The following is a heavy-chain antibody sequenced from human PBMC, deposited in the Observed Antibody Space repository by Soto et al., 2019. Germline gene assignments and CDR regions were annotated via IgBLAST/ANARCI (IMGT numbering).Heavy chain of an antibody. CDR3: LPWGTDLSNY. Sequence: GGSLRLSCVASGFTFSIYWMNWVRQAPGKGLEWVANINPGGSDKSYVDSVKGRFTISRDNAEKSLYLQMNNLRAEDTALYYCLPWGTDLSNYWGRGTLVTVSS. D-gene: IGHD3-16*01. J-gene: IGHJ4*02. V-gene: IGHV3-7*01. CDR1: GFTFSIYW. CDR2: INPGGSDK.